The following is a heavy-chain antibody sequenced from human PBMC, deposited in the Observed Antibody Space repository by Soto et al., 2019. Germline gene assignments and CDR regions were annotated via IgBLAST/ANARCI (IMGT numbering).Heavy chain of an antibody. CDR2: INSDGSVS. V-gene: IGHV3-74*01. J-gene: IGHJ6*03. D-gene: IGHD2-15*01. Sequence: EVQLVESGGGLVQPGGSLRLSCAASGFTFSNYWMYWVRQAPGKELVWVSRINSDGSVSSYADSVKGRLTISRDNVKNTLYLQMNSLRAEDTAVYYCARGDCVGGPCYSLAGSFYYYMDVWGKGTTVTVFS. CDR3: ARGDCVGGPCYSLAGSFYYYMDV. CDR1: GFTFSNYW.